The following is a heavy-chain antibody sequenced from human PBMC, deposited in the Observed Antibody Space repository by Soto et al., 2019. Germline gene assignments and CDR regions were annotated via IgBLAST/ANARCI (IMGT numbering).Heavy chain of an antibody. CDR1: GFTFSSYS. V-gene: IGHV3-21*01. J-gene: IGHJ4*02. CDR2: ISSSSSYI. CDR3: ARDSSSYYFDY. Sequence: GGSLRLSCAASGFTFSSYSMNWVRQAPGKGLEWVSSISSSSSYIYYADSVKGRFTISRDNAKNSLYLQMNSLRAEDTAVYYCARDSSSYYFDYWGQGTLVTVAS. D-gene: IGHD6-6*01.